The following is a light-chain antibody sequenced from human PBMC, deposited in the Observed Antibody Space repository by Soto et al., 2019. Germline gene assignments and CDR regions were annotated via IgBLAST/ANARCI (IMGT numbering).Light chain of an antibody. CDR3: QQYNSLPYT. CDR2: KAS. J-gene: IGKJ2*01. Sequence: DIQMTQSPSTLSASVGDRVTITCRASQSISSWLAWYQQKPGKAPKLLSYKASSLESGVPSSFSGSGSGTEFTLTISSLKPDDFATYYCQQYNSLPYTFGQGTKLEIK. CDR1: QSISSW. V-gene: IGKV1-5*03.